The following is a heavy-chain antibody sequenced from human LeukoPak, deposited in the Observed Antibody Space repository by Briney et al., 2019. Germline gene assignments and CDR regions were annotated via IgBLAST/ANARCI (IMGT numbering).Heavy chain of an antibody. Sequence: SETLSLTCTAAGGSINRSLYWGWIRQPPGKGLEWIGSLHDSGSASYNHFGGSPSYNPSLKSRVTISVDTSKNQFSLKLSSVTAADTAVYYCARVRCSGGSCYPYYFDYWGQGTLATVSS. CDR3: ARVRCSGGSCYPYYFDY. V-gene: IGHV4-39*07. J-gene: IGHJ4*02. D-gene: IGHD2-15*01. CDR1: GGSINRSLY. CDR2: LHDSGSASYNHFGGSP.